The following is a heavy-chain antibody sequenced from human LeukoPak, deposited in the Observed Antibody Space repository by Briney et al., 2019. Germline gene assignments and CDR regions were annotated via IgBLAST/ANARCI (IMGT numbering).Heavy chain of an antibody. V-gene: IGHV1-2*06. D-gene: IGHD2-8*01. CDR1: GYTFSGYY. Sequence: ASVKVSCKTSGYTFSGYYIHWVRQAPGQGPEWLGRIDPKSGGTSFAHNFQGRVTMTTDTPISTVYMDLSSLRSDDTAVYYCARDSRVSADYWGQGTLVTVSS. J-gene: IGHJ4*02. CDR2: IDPKSGGT. CDR3: ARDSRVSADY.